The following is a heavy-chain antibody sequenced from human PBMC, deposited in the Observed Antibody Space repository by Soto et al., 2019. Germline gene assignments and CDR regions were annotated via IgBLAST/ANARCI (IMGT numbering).Heavy chain of an antibody. V-gene: IGHV3-66*02. J-gene: IGHJ4*02. Sequence: GGSLRLSCEPTRLNVSNNYMSWVRQAPGKGLELVFVIYSGGNTYYADSVRGRFTISRDIFKNTLYLQMNSLRAEDTSVYYCAKEGGLSGSYYISSSYYFDYWGQGTLVTVSS. CDR3: AKEGGLSGSYYISSSYYFDY. CDR1: RLNVSNNY. D-gene: IGHD1-26*01. CDR2: IYSGGNT.